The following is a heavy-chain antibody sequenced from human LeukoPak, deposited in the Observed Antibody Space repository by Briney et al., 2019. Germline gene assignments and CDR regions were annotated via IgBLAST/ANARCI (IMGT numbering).Heavy chain of an antibody. CDR2: ISSSSSYI. CDR1: GFTFSSYS. D-gene: IGHD3-10*01. V-gene: IGHV3-21*01. CDR3: ARMPFYGSGSRYYFDY. Sequence: GGSLRLSCAASGFTFSSYSMNWVRQAPGKGLEWVSSISSSSSYIYYADSVKGRFTISRDNAKNSLCLQMNSLRAEDTAVYYCARMPFYGSGSRYYFDYWGQGTLVTVSS. J-gene: IGHJ4*02.